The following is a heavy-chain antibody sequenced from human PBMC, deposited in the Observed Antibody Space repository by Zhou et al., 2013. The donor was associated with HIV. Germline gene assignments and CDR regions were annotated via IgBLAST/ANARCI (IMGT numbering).Heavy chain of an antibody. D-gene: IGHD3-10*01. CDR3: ARLNYYGSGVKDGVFDP. Sequence: QVQLQESGPGLVKPSETLSLTCVVYGGSFSGYYWSWIRQPPGKGLEWIGEINHSGSTNYNPSLKSRVTISVDTAKKQFSLKLSSMIVADTAVYYCARLNYYGSGVKDGVFDPWGQGTLVTVSS. J-gene: IGHJ5*02. CDR1: GGSFSGYY. CDR2: INHSGST. V-gene: IGHV4-34*01.